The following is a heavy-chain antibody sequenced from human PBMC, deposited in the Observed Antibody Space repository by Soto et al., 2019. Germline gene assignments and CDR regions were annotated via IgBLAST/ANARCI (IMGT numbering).Heavy chain of an antibody. V-gene: IGHV3-30*18. CDR3: AKGGSGNYLTYYYYYGVDV. Sequence: GGSLRLSCAASGFSLSNNVMHWVRQAPGKGLEWVAVISYDGNKKYYADSVKGRFTISRDNSKNTVYLEMNNLRAEDTAMYYCAKGGSGNYLTYYYYYGVDVWGQGTTVTVSS. CDR2: ISYDGNKK. CDR1: GFSLSNNV. J-gene: IGHJ6*02. D-gene: IGHD3-22*01.